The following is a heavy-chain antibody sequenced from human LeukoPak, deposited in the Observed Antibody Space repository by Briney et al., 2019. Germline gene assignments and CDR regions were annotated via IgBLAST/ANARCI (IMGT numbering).Heavy chain of an antibody. V-gene: IGHV4-39*01. Sequence: SETLSLTCSVSGGSISSSDYYWGWIRQPPGKGLEWFGTMFYSGITYYSPSLKSRVTISVDTSKNQFSLKLSSVTAADTAVYYCAGDCSSHMDVWGKGTTVTVSS. CDR3: AGDCSSHMDV. D-gene: IGHD2-15*01. CDR1: GGSISSSDYY. CDR2: MFYSGIT. J-gene: IGHJ6*03.